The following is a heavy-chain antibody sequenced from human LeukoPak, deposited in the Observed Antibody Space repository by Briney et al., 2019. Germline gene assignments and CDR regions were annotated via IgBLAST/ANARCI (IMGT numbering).Heavy chain of an antibody. CDR2: MNPNNGNT. D-gene: IGHD6-13*01. Sequence: ASVKVSCKASGYTFTTYDINWVRQAAGQGLEWMGWMNPNNGNTGYAQKFQGRVAMTRSTSISTAYMELSSLTSEDTAVYYCARGLRGSSTWGQGTLVTVSS. CDR3: ARGLRGSST. J-gene: IGHJ5*02. CDR1: GYTFTTYD. V-gene: IGHV1-8*01.